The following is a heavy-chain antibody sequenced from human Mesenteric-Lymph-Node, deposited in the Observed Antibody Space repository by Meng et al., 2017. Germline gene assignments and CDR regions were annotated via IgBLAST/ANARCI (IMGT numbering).Heavy chain of an antibody. V-gene: IGHV4-61*02. Sequence: SETLSLTCTVSGGSISSGDYYWSWIRQPAGKGLECIGRIYTGGSTNYNPSLKSRVTISVDTSKNQFSLKLSSVTAADTAVYYCARDHWGLGGMDVWGQGTTVTVSS. J-gene: IGHJ6*02. CDR2: IYTGGST. D-gene: IGHD7-27*01. CDR1: GGSISSGDYY. CDR3: ARDHWGLGGMDV.